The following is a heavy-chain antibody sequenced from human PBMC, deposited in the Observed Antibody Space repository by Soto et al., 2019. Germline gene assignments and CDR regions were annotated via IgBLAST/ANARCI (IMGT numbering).Heavy chain of an antibody. V-gene: IGHV1-69*13. CDR2: IIPIFGTA. Sequence: SVKVSWKSSVGTLSSYASSCVRQANGQGLEWMGGIIPIFGTANYAQKFQGRVTITADESTSTAYMELSSLRSEDTAVYYCATEEGEYNWNYPLSYWGQGTLVTVSS. CDR1: VGTLSSYA. CDR3: ATEEGEYNWNYPLSY. D-gene: IGHD1-7*01. J-gene: IGHJ4*02.